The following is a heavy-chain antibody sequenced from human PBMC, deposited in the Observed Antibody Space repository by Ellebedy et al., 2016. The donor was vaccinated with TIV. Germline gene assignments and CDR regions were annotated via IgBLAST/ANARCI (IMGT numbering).Heavy chain of an antibody. V-gene: IGHV3-48*01. CDR3: ARDRFGENKGNAFDY. D-gene: IGHD3-10*01. CDR1: GFTFSSYN. J-gene: IGHJ4*02. CDR2: ISASGGTI. Sequence: GESLKISXASSGFTFSSYNMNWVRQAPGRGPEWVAYISASGGTIFYADSVRGRFTISRDNVKNSLFLQMNGLRAEDTALYYCARDRFGENKGNAFDYWGQGSLVTVSS.